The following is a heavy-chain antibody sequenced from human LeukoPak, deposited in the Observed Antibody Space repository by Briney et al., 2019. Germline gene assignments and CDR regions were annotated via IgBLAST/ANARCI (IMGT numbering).Heavy chain of an antibody. J-gene: IGHJ5*02. CDR3: ARDSGSMIVVVPTYNWFDP. CDR2: ISSSSSYI. CDR1: GFTFSSYS. Sequence: KAGGSLRLSCAASGFTFSSYSMNWVRQAPGKGLEWVSSISSSSSYIYYADSVKGRFTISRDNAKNSLYLQMNSLRAEDTAVYYCARDSGSMIVVVPTYNWFDPWGQGTLVTVSS. V-gene: IGHV3-21*01. D-gene: IGHD3-22*01.